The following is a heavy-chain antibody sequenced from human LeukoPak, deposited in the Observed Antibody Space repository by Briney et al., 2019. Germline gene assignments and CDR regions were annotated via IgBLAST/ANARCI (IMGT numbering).Heavy chain of an antibody. CDR1: GYTFTSYY. CDR2: INPSGGST. D-gene: IGHD6-13*01. Sequence: ASVKVSCKASGYTFTSYYMHWVRQAPGQGLEWMGIINPSGGSTSYAQKFQGRVTMTRDTSTSTVYMELSSLRSEDTAVYYCARDRGGSSSWSYYYYYYYMDVWGKGTTVTVSS. CDR3: ARDRGGSSSWSYYYYYYYMDV. J-gene: IGHJ6*03. V-gene: IGHV1-46*01.